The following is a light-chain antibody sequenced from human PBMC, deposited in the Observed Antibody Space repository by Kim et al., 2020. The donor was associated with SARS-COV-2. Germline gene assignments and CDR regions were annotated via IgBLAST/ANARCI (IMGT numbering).Light chain of an antibody. Sequence: EIVMTQSPATLSVSPRERATLSCRASQRVSNNLAWYQQKPGQAPRLLIYGASTRATGIPARFSGSGCGTEFTLTISSLQSEEFAVYYCQQYNNWLPWTFGQGTKVDIK. CDR1: QRVSNN. CDR3: QQYNNWLPWT. J-gene: IGKJ1*01. CDR2: GAS. V-gene: IGKV3-15*01.